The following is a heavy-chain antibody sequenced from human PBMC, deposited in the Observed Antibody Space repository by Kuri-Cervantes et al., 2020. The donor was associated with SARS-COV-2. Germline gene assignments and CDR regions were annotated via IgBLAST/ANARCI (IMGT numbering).Heavy chain of an antibody. J-gene: IGHJ4*02. D-gene: IGHD5-24*01. V-gene: IGHV4-34*01. Sequence: SETLSLTCAVYGGSFSGYYWSWIRQPPGKGLEWIGEINHSGSTNYNPSLKSRVTISVDTSKNQFFLKLSSVTAADTAVYYCAREGRDGYNYVDYWGQGTLVTVSS. CDR3: AREGRDGYNYVDY. CDR1: GGSFSGYY. CDR2: INHSGST.